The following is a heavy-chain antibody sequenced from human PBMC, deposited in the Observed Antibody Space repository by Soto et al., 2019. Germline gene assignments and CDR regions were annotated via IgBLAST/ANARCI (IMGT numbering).Heavy chain of an antibody. D-gene: IGHD4-17*01. Sequence: ASVKVSCKASGYTFTSYGISWVRQAPGQGLEWMGWISAYNGNTNYAQKLQGRVTMTTDTSTSTAYMELRSLRPDDTAVYYCARGQDGDYNDAFDIWGQGTMVTVSS. J-gene: IGHJ3*02. CDR1: GYTFTSYG. V-gene: IGHV1-18*04. CDR3: ARGQDGDYNDAFDI. CDR2: ISAYNGNT.